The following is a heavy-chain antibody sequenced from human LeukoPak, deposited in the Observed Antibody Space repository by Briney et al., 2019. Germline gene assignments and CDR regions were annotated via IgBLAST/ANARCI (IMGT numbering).Heavy chain of an antibody. CDR2: IIPIFGTA. D-gene: IGHD2-21*02. V-gene: IGHV1-69*06. J-gene: IGHJ4*02. Sequence: ASVNVSCKASGGTFSSYAISWVRQATGQGLERMGGIIPIFGTANYAQKFQGRVTITADKSTSTAYMELSSLRSEDTAVYYCARVRDCGGDCYSDYWGQGTLVTVSS. CDR1: GGTFSSYA. CDR3: ARVRDCGGDCYSDY.